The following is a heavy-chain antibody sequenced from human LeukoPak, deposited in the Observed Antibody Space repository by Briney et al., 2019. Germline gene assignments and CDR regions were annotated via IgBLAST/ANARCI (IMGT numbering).Heavy chain of an antibody. D-gene: IGHD5-18*01. Sequence: PSETLSLTCTVSGDFISSGDYYWSWIRQPAGKGLEWIGRIYTSGSTNYNPSLKSRVTISVDTSKNQFSLKLTSVTAADTAVYYCARAFKYSYGHNYYYMDVWGKGTTVTVSS. CDR1: GDFISSGDYY. J-gene: IGHJ6*03. CDR3: ARAFKYSYGHNYYYMDV. V-gene: IGHV4-61*02. CDR2: IYTSGST.